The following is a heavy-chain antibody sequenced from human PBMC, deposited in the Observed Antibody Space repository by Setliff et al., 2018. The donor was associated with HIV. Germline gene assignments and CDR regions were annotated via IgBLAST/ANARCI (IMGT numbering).Heavy chain of an antibody. J-gene: IGHJ3*02. Sequence: PGGSLRLSCAASGFTFSNYAMTWVRQAPGKGLEWVSTISDTGGNTYYPDSVKGRFTISRDNSMGTLYLQMNSLRAEDTAVYYCATALYCSSTSCYIAFDIWGQGTMVTVSS. CDR1: GFTFSNYA. V-gene: IGHV3-23*01. D-gene: IGHD2-2*01. CDR3: ATALYCSSTSCYIAFDI. CDR2: ISDTGGNT.